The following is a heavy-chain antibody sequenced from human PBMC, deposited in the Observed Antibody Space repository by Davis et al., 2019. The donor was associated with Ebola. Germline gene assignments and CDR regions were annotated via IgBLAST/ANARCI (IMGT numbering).Heavy chain of an antibody. V-gene: IGHV6-1*01. CDR1: GDSVPSSRAA. CDR2: TYYNSKWYK. CDR3: ARVNWGDGKAFDI. Sequence: HSQIPSLTRAISGDSVPSSRAACYWIRQSPSRGLEWLVRTYYNSKWYKDSAVSLKSRITFNPDTSKNQFSLQLDSVTPEDTAIYYCARVNWGDGKAFDIWGQGSMVTVSS. D-gene: IGHD7-27*01. J-gene: IGHJ3*02.